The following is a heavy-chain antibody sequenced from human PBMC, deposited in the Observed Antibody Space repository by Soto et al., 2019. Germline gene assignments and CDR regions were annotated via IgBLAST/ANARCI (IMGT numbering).Heavy chain of an antibody. CDR2: IRNKANTYTT. V-gene: IGHV3-72*01. CDR1: GFTFSDHY. Sequence: EVQLVESGGGLVQPGGSLRLACAASGFTFSDHYMDWVRQAPGKGLEWVGRIRNKANTYTTEYAASVKGRFTISRDDSKNSLYLQMNSLKTEDAAVYYCARPHSATCDGHYSGYWGQGSLVTVTS. D-gene: IGHD2-21*02. CDR3: ARPHSATCDGHYSGY. J-gene: IGHJ4*02.